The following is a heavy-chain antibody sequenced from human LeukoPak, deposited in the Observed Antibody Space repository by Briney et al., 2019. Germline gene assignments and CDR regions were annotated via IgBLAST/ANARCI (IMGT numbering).Heavy chain of an antibody. V-gene: IGHV3-30*03. CDR2: ITYDGYYK. Sequence: RGAPRISCADSGFNFTRYVKHLGRQFPGKGPEWGGLITYDGYYKYYSDSVKGRFTISSDTSKNTLYLQMNSLRAEDTAVYYCARDLSPVVRASPMGYWGQGTLVTVSS. D-gene: IGHD3-10*01. J-gene: IGHJ4*02. CDR1: GFNFTRYV. CDR3: ARDLSPVVRASPMGY.